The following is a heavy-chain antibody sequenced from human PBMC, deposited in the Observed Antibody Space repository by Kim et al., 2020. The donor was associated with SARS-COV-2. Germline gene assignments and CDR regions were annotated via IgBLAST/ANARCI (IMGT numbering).Heavy chain of an antibody. Sequence: GGSLRLSCAASGFTFSSYAMSWVRQAPGKGLEWVSAISGSGGSTYYADSVKGRFTISRDNSKNTLYLQMNSLRAEDTAVYYCAKDPGRYYYDSSGFTGLAFHIWGQGTMVTVSS. V-gene: IGHV3-23*01. J-gene: IGHJ3*02. CDR1: GFTFSSYA. CDR3: AKDPGRYYYDSSGFTGLAFHI. CDR2: ISGSGGST. D-gene: IGHD3-22*01.